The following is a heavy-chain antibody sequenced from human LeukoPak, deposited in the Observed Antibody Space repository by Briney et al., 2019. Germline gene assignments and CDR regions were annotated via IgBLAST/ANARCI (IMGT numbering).Heavy chain of an antibody. Sequence: GGSLRLSFAASGFTFSSYSMNWVRQAPGKGLEWVSYISSSSSTIYYADSVKGRFTISRVNAKNSLYLQMNSLRAEDTAVYYCARRISAMVKIGDYYYYMDVWGKGTTVTVSS. J-gene: IGHJ6*03. D-gene: IGHD5-18*01. V-gene: IGHV3-48*01. CDR2: ISSSSSTI. CDR3: ARRISAMVKIGDYYYYMDV. CDR1: GFTFSSYS.